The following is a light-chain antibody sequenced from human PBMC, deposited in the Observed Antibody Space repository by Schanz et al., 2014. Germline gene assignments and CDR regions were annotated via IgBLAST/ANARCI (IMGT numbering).Light chain of an antibody. CDR2: GAS. CDR3: QQYGSLPGT. V-gene: IGKV3-20*01. J-gene: IGKJ1*01. CDR1: QSFKNNY. Sequence: EIVLTQSPGTLSLSPGERATLSCRASQSFKNNYLAWYQQTPGQAPRLLIYGASNRATGIPDRFSGSGSGTDFILTISRLEPEDFAVYYCQQYGSLPGTFGQGTKVEIK.